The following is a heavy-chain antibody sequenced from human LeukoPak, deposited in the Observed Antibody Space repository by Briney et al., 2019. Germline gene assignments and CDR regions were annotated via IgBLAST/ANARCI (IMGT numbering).Heavy chain of an antibody. CDR3: ARDGHGVPLDY. Sequence: GGSLRLSCAASGFTFSSYGMHWVRQAPGKGLEWVAVISYDGTEKYYGDSVKGRFTISRDNSKNTLYLQMNSLRAEDTALYYCARDGHGVPLDYWGQGTLVTVSP. J-gene: IGHJ4*02. D-gene: IGHD4-17*01. CDR2: ISYDGTEK. V-gene: IGHV3-30*03. CDR1: GFTFSSYG.